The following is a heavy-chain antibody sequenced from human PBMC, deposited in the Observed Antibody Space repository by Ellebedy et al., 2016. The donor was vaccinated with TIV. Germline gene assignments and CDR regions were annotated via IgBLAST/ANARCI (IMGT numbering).Heavy chain of an antibody. CDR1: GYVFTAYY. D-gene: IGHD4/OR15-4a*01. CDR2: INPDSGGT. V-gene: IGHV1-2*02. CDR3: ARVLRATSGMDV. Sequence: ASVKVSCKTSGYVFTAYYIHWVRQAPGQGLEWMGWINPDSGGTNSPQKFQGRVTMTRDTSVNTAYMELSRLQSDDPAVYYCARVLRATSGMDVWGQGTTVTVS. J-gene: IGHJ6*02.